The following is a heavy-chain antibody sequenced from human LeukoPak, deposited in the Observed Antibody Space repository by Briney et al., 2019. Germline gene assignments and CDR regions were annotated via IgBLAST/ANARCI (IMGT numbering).Heavy chain of an antibody. D-gene: IGHD3-3*01. J-gene: IGHJ4*02. CDR3: ARVGVFGAVSDS. CDR1: GGSISSYY. Sequence: SETLSLTCTVSGGSISSYYWVWIRQPPEKGLEWIGSIYYSGSTYYSPSLKSRVTISVDTSKIQFSLRLSSVTAADTAVYYCARVGVFGAVSDSWGQGILVTVSS. CDR2: IYYSGST. V-gene: IGHV4-39*01.